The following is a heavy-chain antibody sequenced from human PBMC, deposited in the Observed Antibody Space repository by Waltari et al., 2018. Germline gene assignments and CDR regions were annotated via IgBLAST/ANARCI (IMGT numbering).Heavy chain of an antibody. CDR1: GFIFEESA. CDR2: SSWNSNNI. CDR3: VRDAFGNTIGGVFDY. Sequence: VQLVESGGGLVQPGKTLRRSCVASGFIFEESAMHWVRQVPGKGLEWLSGSSWNSNNIVYADSVKGRFTISRDNAENSLYLLMNNLRSDDTALYYCVRDAFGNTIGGVFDYWGQGTLLTVSS. J-gene: IGHJ4*02. D-gene: IGHD3-3*01. V-gene: IGHV3-9*01.